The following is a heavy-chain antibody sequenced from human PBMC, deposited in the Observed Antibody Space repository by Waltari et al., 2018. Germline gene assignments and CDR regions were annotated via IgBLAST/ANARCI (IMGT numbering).Heavy chain of an antibody. CDR2: TRQDGSEK. Sequence: EVQLVESGGGLVQPGGSLRLSCAACGFTFSSNWLSWVRQAPGTGREGVTKTRQDGSEKYYADSVKGRFTTSRDNAKNSLDLQMNSLRAEDTAVYYCARDKTHYGMDVWGQGTTVTVSS. CDR1: GFTFSSNW. CDR3: ARDKTHYGMDV. V-gene: IGHV3-7*01. J-gene: IGHJ6*02.